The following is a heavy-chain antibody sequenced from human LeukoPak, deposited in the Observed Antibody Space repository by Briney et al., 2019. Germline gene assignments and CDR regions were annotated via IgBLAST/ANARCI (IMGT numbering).Heavy chain of an antibody. D-gene: IGHD2-2*01. CDR2: ISSSGSTI. CDR3: ARGPIRTDYYFDY. V-gene: IGHV3-11*01. J-gene: IGHJ4*02. Sequence: PGGSLRLSCAASGFTFSDYYMSWIRQAPGKGLEWVSYISSSGSTIYYADSVKGRFTISRDNAQNSLYLQMNSLRAEDTAVYYCARGPIRTDYYFDYWGQGTLVTVSS. CDR1: GFTFSDYY.